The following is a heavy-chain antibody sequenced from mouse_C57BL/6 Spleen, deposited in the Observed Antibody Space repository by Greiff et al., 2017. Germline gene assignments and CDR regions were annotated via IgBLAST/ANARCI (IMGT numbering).Heavy chain of an antibody. V-gene: IGHV1-81*01. CDR3: ARPGYEYPGRFAY. CDR2: IYPRSGNT. CDR1: GYTFTSYG. D-gene: IGHD2-4*01. J-gene: IGHJ3*01. Sequence: VQLQQSGAELARPGASVKLSCKASGYTFTSYGISWVKQRTGQGLEWIGEIYPRSGNTYYNEKFKGKATLTADKSSSTAYMELRSLTSEDSAVYFCARPGYEYPGRFAYWGQGTLVTVSA.